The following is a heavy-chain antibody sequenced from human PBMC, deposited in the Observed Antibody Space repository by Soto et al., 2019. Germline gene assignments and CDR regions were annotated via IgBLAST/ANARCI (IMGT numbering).Heavy chain of an antibody. CDR3: ARGSIDYGDYGRCDS. CDR1: GYTCTSYG. Sequence: VQLVQSGAEVKKPGASVKVSCQASGYTCTSYGISWVRQAPGQGLEWMGWISAYNGNTNYAQKLQGRVTMTTDTSTSTPDRELRCLRSADTSVSYCARGSIDYGDYGRCDSWGQGTLVTVSA. V-gene: IGHV1-18*01. J-gene: IGHJ5*01. CDR2: ISAYNGNT. D-gene: IGHD4-17*01.